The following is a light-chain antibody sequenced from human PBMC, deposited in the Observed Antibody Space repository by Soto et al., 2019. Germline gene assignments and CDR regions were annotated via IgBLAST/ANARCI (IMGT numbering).Light chain of an antibody. Sequence: QSALTQPPSASGSPGQSVTISCTGTSSDVGGYDYVSWYQQYPGQAPRLMIYEVNKRPSGVPDRFSGSKSGNTASLTVSGLQADDEADYVCSSYGGNDDLDVVFGGGTKLTVL. CDR3: SSYGGNDDLDVV. V-gene: IGLV2-8*01. CDR2: EVN. CDR1: SSDVGGYDY. J-gene: IGLJ2*01.